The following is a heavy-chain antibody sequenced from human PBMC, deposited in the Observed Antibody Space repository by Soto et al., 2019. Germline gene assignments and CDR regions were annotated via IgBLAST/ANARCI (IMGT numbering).Heavy chain of an antibody. Sequence: SVKVSRQASGGTFRSYTISWVRQAPGQGLEWMGRIIPILGIANYAQKFQGRVTITADKSTSAAYMELSSLRSEDTAVYYCARDGCSSTSCPIYNWFDPWGQGTLVTVSS. CDR2: IIPILGIA. CDR3: ARDGCSSTSCPIYNWFDP. D-gene: IGHD2-2*01. CDR1: GGTFRSYT. V-gene: IGHV1-69*04. J-gene: IGHJ5*02.